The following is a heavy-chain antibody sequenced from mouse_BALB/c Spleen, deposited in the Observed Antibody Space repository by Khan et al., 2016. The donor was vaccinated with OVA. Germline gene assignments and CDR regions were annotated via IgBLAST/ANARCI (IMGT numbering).Heavy chain of an antibody. CDR3: ATSYYYGYYFDY. D-gene: IGHD1-1*01. CDR1: GFTFSSYG. J-gene: IGHJ2*01. Sequence: EVELVESGGGLVQPGGSRKLSCAASGFTFSSYGMHWVRQAPEKGLEWVAYISGDNSTIYYTDTVKGRFTISRDHPKNTLSLQMTSLMSEDTAMYYCATSYYYGYYFDYWGPGTTLTVSS. CDR2: ISGDNSTI. V-gene: IGHV5-17*02.